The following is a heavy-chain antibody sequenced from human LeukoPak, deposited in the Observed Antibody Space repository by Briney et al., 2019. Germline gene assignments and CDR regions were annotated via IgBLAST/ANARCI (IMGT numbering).Heavy chain of an antibody. CDR3: VRDHYYNSSGYTFGY. J-gene: IGHJ4*02. Sequence: PSETLSLTCTVSGASISSYYWSWIRQPPGKGLEWFGYVYSSGSTNYNPSLKGRVTISVDTSKNQFSLKLSSVTAADTAVYYCVRDHYYNSSGYTFGYWGQGTLVTVSS. CDR1: GASISSYY. V-gene: IGHV4-59*01. CDR2: VYSSGST. D-gene: IGHD3-22*01.